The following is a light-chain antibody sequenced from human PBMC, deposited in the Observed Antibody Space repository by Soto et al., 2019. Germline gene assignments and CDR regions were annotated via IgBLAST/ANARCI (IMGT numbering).Light chain of an antibody. CDR2: GVN. V-gene: IGLV2-14*01. J-gene: IGLJ1*01. CDR1: SSDVGAYNY. Sequence: QSVLTQPASVSGSPGQSIAISCTGTSSDVGAYNYVSWYQQHPGQAPKLIICGVNNRPSGVSNRFSGSKSGNTASLTISGLQAEDEADYYCSSYTTSSTPVFGTGTKVTVL. CDR3: SSYTTSSTPV.